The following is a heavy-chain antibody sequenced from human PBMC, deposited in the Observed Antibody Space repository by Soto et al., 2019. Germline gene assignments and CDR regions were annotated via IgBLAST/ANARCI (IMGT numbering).Heavy chain of an antibody. D-gene: IGHD2-15*01. Sequence: QVQLVESGGGVVQPGRSLRLSCAASGFTFNTYGMHWVRQAPGKGLEWVTIIWYDGSIKYYADSVKGRLTVSRDNSKNTLYLQMNSLRAEDTAVYYCVRVGCTGGSCSSRVPDYWGQGTLVTVSS. CDR2: IWYDGSIK. CDR1: GFTFNTYG. V-gene: IGHV3-33*01. CDR3: VRVGCTGGSCSSRVPDY. J-gene: IGHJ4*02.